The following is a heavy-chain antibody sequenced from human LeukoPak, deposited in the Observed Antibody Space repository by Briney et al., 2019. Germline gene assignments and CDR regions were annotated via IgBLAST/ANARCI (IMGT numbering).Heavy chain of an antibody. V-gene: IGHV6-1*01. J-gene: IGHJ6*02. CDR1: GDSVSMNDAA. CDR3: ARGRRVYYGMDV. CDR2: THYGSGWIN. D-gene: IGHD6-6*01. Sequence: SQTLSLTCAISGDSVSMNDAAWNWIRQSPSRGLELLGRTHYGSGWINDYAVSLGSRIVVSADTSKNQFSLQLNSVTPEDTAVYYCARGRRVYYGMDVWGQGTTVTVSS.